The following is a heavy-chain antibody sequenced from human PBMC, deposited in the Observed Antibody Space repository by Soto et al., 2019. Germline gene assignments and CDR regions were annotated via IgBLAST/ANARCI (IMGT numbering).Heavy chain of an antibody. D-gene: IGHD4-17*01. J-gene: IGHJ5*02. V-gene: IGHV3-30*18. CDR3: AKSGRLPTGWFDP. Sequence: GGSLRLSCAASGFTFSSYGMHWVRQAPGKGLEWVAVISYDGSNKYYADSVKGRFTISRDNSKNTLYLQMNSLRAEDTAVYYCAKSGRLPTGWFDPWGQGT. CDR2: ISYDGSNK. CDR1: GFTFSSYG.